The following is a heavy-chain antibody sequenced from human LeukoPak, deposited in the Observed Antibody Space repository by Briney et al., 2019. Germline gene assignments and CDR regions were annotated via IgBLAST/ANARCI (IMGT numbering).Heavy chain of an antibody. J-gene: IGHJ4*02. CDR2: IYTSGST. V-gene: IGHV4-4*07. D-gene: IGHD2-2*02. CDR1: GGSISSYY. CDR3: ARVKPAAIGTYYFDY. Sequence: PSETLSLTCTVSGGSISSYYWSWIRQPAGKGLEWIGRIYTSGSTNYNPSLKSRVTMSVDTSKNQFSLKLSSVTAADTAVYYCARVKPAAIGTYYFDYWGQGTLVTVSS.